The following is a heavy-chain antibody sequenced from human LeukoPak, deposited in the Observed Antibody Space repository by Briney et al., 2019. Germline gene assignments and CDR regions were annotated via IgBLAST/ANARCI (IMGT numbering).Heavy chain of an antibody. CDR1: GYTFTSYD. J-gene: IGHJ6*02. V-gene: IGHV1-8*01. Sequence: ASVKVSCKASGYTFTSYDINWVRQATGQGLEWMGWMNPNSGNTGYAQKFQGRVTMTRNTSISTAYMGLSSLRSEDTAVYYCARATNYCSSTSCYYYYYYGMDVWGQGTTVTVSS. CDR2: MNPNSGNT. D-gene: IGHD2-2*01. CDR3: ARATNYCSSTSCYYYYYYGMDV.